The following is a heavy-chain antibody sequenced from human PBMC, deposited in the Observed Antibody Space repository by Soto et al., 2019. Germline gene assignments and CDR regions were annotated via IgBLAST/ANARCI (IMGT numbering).Heavy chain of an antibody. CDR2: IYSGGST. Sequence: GGSLRLSCAASGFTVSSNYMSWVRQAPGKELEWVSVIYSGGSTYYADSVKGRFTISRDNSKNTLYLQMNSLRAEDTAVYYCATTYSDIVVVPAAKGNAFDTWGQGTMVTVSS. CDR3: ATTYSDIVVVPAAKGNAFDT. J-gene: IGHJ3*02. CDR1: GFTVSSNY. V-gene: IGHV3-66*01. D-gene: IGHD2-2*01.